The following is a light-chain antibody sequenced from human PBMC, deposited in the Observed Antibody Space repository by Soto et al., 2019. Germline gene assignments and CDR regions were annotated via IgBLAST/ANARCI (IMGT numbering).Light chain of an antibody. V-gene: IGLV1-51*01. CDR2: EVN. CDR3: IAYTMNSILL. Sequence: QSVLTQPPSVSAAPRQKVTISCSGSSSNIGNYYVSWYQQFPGTAPKLLIYEVNKRPSGISNRFSGSKSGNTASLTISGLQAEDEADYYCIAYTMNSILLFGGGTKVTVL. J-gene: IGLJ3*02. CDR1: SSNIGNYY.